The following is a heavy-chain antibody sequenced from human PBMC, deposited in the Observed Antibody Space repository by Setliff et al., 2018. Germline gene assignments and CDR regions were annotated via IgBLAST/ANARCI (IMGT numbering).Heavy chain of an antibody. V-gene: IGHV3-7*01. Sequence: GGSLRLSCAASGFTFSNSWMSWVRQAPGKGLEWVANIKQDGSEKYYVDSVKGRFTISRDNAKNSLYLQMSSLSAEDTAVYYCARETLPYYFAYWGQGTLVTVSS. CDR1: GFTFSNSW. CDR3: ARETLPYYFAY. J-gene: IGHJ4*02. CDR2: IKQDGSEK.